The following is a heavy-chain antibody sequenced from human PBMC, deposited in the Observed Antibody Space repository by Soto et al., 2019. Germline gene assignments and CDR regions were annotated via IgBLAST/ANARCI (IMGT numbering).Heavy chain of an antibody. CDR3: ARVVPGAEAWFGP. J-gene: IGHJ5*02. D-gene: IGHD2-2*01. CDR2: ISLYSDGT. Sequence: GASVKVSCKTSGDTFSNYGITWVRQAPGQPLEWLGWISLYSDGTNYAQKLQGRVSMTTDTSTTTAYMELRSLRSDDTAVYYCARVVPGAEAWFGPWGQGTLVTVSS. V-gene: IGHV1-18*01. CDR1: GDTFSNYG.